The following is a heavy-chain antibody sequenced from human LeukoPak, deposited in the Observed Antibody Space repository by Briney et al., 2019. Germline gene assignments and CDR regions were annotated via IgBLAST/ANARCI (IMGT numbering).Heavy chain of an antibody. CDR1: GGSFSGYY. CDR2: INHSGST. V-gene: IGHV4-34*01. Sequence: SETLSLTCAVYGGSFSGYYWSWIRQPPGKGLEWIGEINHSGSTNYNPSLKSRVTISVDTSKNQFSLKLSSVTAADTAVYYCARSIRSDDAFDIWGQGTMVTVSS. J-gene: IGHJ3*02. CDR3: ARSIRSDDAFDI.